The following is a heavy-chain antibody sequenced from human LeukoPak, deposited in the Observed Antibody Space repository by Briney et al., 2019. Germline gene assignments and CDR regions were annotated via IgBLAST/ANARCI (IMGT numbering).Heavy chain of an antibody. CDR2: ISSSGSYI. V-gene: IGHV3-21*01. J-gene: IGHJ5*02. Sequence: GGSLRLSCAASGFTFSSYSMNWVRQAPGKGLEWVSSISSSGSYIYYADSVKGRFTISRDNAKNSLYLQMNSLRAEDTAVYYCARRSERTYYYDSSGYDWFDPWGQGTLVTVSS. CDR1: GFTFSSYS. D-gene: IGHD3-22*01. CDR3: ARRSERTYYYDSSGYDWFDP.